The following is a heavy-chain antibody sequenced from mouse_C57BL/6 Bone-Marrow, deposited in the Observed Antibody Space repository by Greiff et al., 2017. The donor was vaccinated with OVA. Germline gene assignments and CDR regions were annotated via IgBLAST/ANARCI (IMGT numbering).Heavy chain of an antibody. V-gene: IGHV1-50*01. CDR1: GYTFTSYW. CDR2: IDPSDRYT. J-gene: IGHJ1*03. CDR3: ARWGYCSSYRWWYVDV. Sequence: QVQLQQPGAELVKPGASVKLSCKASGYTFTSYWMQWVKQRPGQGLEWIGAIDPSDRYTNYNQKFKGKATLTVDTSSRTAYMQLSSLTSEDSAVYYCARWGYCSSYRWWYVDVWGTGTTVTVSS. D-gene: IGHD1-1*01.